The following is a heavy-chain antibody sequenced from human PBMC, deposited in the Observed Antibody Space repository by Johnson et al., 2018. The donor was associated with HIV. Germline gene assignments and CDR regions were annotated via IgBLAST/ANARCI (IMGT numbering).Heavy chain of an antibody. V-gene: IGHV3-30*04. CDR3: ARWRIGYRSSGNGFEI. CDR2: ISYDGSIT. J-gene: IGHJ3*02. CDR1: GFTFSSYA. Sequence: QEQLVESGGGVVQPGRSLRLSCAASGFTFSSYAMHWVRQAPGKGLEWVALISYDGSITYYADSVKGRFTISRDNSKNTLYLQMNSPRAEDTAGDFCARWRIGYRSSGNGFEIWSHGTKVTVSS. D-gene: IGHD6-13*01.